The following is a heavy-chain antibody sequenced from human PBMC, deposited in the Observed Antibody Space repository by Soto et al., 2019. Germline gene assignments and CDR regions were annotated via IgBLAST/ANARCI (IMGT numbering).Heavy chain of an antibody. D-gene: IGHD7-27*01. Sequence: EVQVLESGGDLVQPGGSLRLSCAASGFTFSNYAMTWVRQAPGKGLEWVSTISGSGDSIYYADSVKGRFTISRDNSKNTLYLQMTSLRADDWAVYYCSTGRQMGYWGQGNLVIVSS. V-gene: IGHV3-23*01. CDR3: STGRQMGY. J-gene: IGHJ4*02. CDR1: GFTFSNYA. CDR2: ISGSGDSI.